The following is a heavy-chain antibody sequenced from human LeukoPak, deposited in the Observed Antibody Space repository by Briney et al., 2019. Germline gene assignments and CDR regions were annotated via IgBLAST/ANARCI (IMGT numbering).Heavy chain of an antibody. J-gene: IGHJ4*02. D-gene: IGHD4-17*01. CDR1: VFTVSSNY. V-gene: IGHV3-53*01. Sequence: GGSLRLSCAPSVFTVSSNYVNLVRQAPGKGLEWVSVIYNGVTIHYADSVKGRFTISSDNSKNTVYLQMNSLRAEDTAVYYCILTMVTTSVEYWGQGTLVTVSS. CDR2: IYNGVTI. CDR3: ILTMVTTSVEY.